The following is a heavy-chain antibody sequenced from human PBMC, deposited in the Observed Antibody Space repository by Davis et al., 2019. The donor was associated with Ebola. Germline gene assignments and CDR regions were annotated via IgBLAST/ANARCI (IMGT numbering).Heavy chain of an antibody. CDR3: AKLLGSYYGDYAY. CDR1: GFTFSNYA. CDR2: ISGSGGST. Sequence: GGSLRLSCAASGFTFSNYAMHWVRQAPGKGLEWVSAISGSGGSTYYADSVKGRFTISRDNSKNTLYLQMNSLRAEDTAVYYCAKLLGSYYGDYAYWGQGTLVTVSS. D-gene: IGHD4-17*01. J-gene: IGHJ4*02. V-gene: IGHV3-23*01.